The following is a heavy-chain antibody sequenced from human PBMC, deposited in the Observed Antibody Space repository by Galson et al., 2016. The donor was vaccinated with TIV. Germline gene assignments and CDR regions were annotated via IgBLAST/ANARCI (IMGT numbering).Heavy chain of an antibody. CDR2: VYPDDSDT. CDR1: GYSFATYW. Sequence: QSGAEVKKPGESLKISCEASGYSFATYWIAWVRQKPGKGLEWMGIVYPDDSDTTYNPSFQGQVTISANKSISTAYVQWSSLKASDTAMYFCARHPLSRAFDIWGQGTVVTVSS. V-gene: IGHV5-51*01. J-gene: IGHJ3*02. CDR3: ARHPLSRAFDI.